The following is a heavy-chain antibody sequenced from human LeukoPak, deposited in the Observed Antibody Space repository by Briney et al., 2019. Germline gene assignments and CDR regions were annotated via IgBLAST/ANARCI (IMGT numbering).Heavy chain of an antibody. J-gene: IGHJ4*02. CDR2: IYNSGST. CDR1: GGSISTYY. D-gene: IGHD6-19*01. V-gene: IGHV4-59*01. CDR3: ARIDRAVAGTIDY. Sequence: SETLSLTCTVSGGSISTYYWSWIRQPPGKGLEWIGYIYNSGSTNYNPSLKSRVTISVDTSKNQFSLKLSSVTAADTAVYYCARIDRAVAGTIDYWGQGTLVTVSS.